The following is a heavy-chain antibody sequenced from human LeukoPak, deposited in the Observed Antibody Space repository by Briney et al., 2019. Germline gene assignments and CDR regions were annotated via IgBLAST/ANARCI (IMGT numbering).Heavy chain of an antibody. CDR1: GFTFSTYG. CDR2: IWYDGSNK. CDR3: AKAVTLVRTDAFDI. J-gene: IGHJ3*02. Sequence: GGSLRLSCAASGFTFSTYGMHWVRQAPGKGPEWVAVIWYDGSNKYYADSVKGRFTISRDNSKNTLYLQMNSLRAEDTAVYYCAKAVTLVRTDAFDIWGQGTMVTVSS. D-gene: IGHD3-10*01. V-gene: IGHV3-33*06.